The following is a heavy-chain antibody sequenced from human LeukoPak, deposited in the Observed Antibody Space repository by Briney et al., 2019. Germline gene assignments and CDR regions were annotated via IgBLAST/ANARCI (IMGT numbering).Heavy chain of an antibody. J-gene: IGHJ4*02. CDR2: VYWDDDK. CDR3: AGTKNQYNFDY. CDR1: GFSLSTNGVG. V-gene: IGHV2-5*02. Sequence: KESGPTLVKPTQTLTLTCTFSGFSLSTNGVGVGWIRQPPGKALEWLAVVYWDDDKRYSPSLKNRLIITKDTSKNQVVLTMTNMDPVDTATYYCAGTKNQYNFDYWGQGTLVIVSS. D-gene: IGHD1-14*01.